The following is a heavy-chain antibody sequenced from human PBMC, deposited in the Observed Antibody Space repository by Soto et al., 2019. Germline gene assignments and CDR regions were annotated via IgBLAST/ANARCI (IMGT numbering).Heavy chain of an antibody. V-gene: IGHV1-8*01. CDR2: MNPDTGDA. CDR3: ARSGTVLRGIISI. J-gene: IGHJ3*02. Sequence: QVQLVQSGAEVVKPGASVKVSCKASGYTFTSYHINWVRQATGHGLEWMGWMNPDTGDAGYTQSFQGRVTLTRNTSISTAYVELRSLTSDDTAVYYCARSGTVLRGIISIWGQGTTVSVSS. D-gene: IGHD3-10*01. CDR1: GYTFTSYH.